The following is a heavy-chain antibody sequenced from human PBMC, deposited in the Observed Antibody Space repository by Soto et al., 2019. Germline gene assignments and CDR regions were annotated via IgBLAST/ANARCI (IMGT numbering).Heavy chain of an antibody. V-gene: IGHV1-18*01. J-gene: IGHJ4*02. CDR3: ARATGNPFDS. CDR2: KGASSANT. CDR1: GYIFSSYT. D-gene: IGHD4-4*01. Sequence: PGASVKVSCTAAGYIFSSYTISSVRLALVQRLERVGWKGASSANTDSTRNLQGRVTKDTDTTTRKTYMELRSLRTDNQAVDYSARATGNPFDSWGQGTLVTVCS.